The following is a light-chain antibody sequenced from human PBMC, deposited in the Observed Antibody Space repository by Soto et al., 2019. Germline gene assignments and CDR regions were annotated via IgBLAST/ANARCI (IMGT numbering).Light chain of an antibody. J-gene: IGKJ5*01. CDR1: QSISTY. CDR3: QQRSNWRIT. V-gene: IGKV3-11*01. Sequence: EIVLTQSPATLSLSPGERATLSYRASQSISTYLAWYQQKPGQAPRLLISDASNRATGIPARFSGSGSGTDFTLTISSLEPEDFAVYYCQQRSNWRITFGQGTRLEIK. CDR2: DAS.